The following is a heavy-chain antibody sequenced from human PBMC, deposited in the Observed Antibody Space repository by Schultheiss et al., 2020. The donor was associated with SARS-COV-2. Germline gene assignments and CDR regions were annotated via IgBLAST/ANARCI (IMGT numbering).Heavy chain of an antibody. CDR2: TYYRSKWYN. Sequence: SETLSLTCAISGDSVSSNSAAWNWIRQSPSRGLEWLGRTYYRSKWYNDYAVSVKSRITINPDTSKNQFSLQLNSVTPEDTAVYYCARGADDSSGYYLYYYYGMDVCGQGTTVTVSS. J-gene: IGHJ6*02. CDR3: ARGADDSSGYYLYYYYGMDV. CDR1: GDSVSSNSAA. D-gene: IGHD3-22*01. V-gene: IGHV6-1*01.